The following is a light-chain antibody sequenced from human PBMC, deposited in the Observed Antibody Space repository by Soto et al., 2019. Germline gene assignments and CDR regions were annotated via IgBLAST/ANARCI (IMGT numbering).Light chain of an antibody. CDR2: DVN. Sequence: QSALTQPASVSGSPGQSITISCTGTSSDVGGYNYVSWYQQHPGKAPKLMLYDVNTRPSGVSNRFSGSKSGNTASLTISGLQAEDEADYYCNSYTSSSTPLVFGGGTKVTVL. J-gene: IGLJ3*02. V-gene: IGLV2-14*03. CDR1: SSDVGGYNY. CDR3: NSYTSSSTPLV.